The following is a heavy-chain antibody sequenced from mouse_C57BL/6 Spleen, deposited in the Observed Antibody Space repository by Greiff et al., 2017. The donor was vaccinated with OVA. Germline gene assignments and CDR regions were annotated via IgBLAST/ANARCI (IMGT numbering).Heavy chain of an antibody. J-gene: IGHJ4*01. V-gene: IGHV3-6*01. CDR2: ISYDGSN. CDR1: GYSITSGYY. CDR3: AGLNY. Sequence: EVKLMESGPGLVKPSQSLSLTCSVTGYSITSGYYWNWIRQFPGNKLEWMGYISYDGSNNYNPSLKNRISITRDTSKNQFFLKLNSVTTEDTATYYCAGLNYWGQGTSVTVSS.